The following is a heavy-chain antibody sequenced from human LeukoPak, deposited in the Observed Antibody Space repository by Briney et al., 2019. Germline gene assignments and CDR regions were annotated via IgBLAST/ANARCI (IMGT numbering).Heavy chain of an antibody. CDR2: ISSSSGSI. V-gene: IGHV3-21*04. CDR1: GFTFSTYS. Sequence: PGGSLRLSCAASGFTFSTYSMNWVRQAPGKGLEWVSSISSSSGSIYYADSVKGRFTISRDNSKNTLYLQMNSLRVEDTAVYYCAKFVTNAVDYWGQGTLVAVYS. J-gene: IGHJ4*02. CDR3: AKFVTNAVDY. D-gene: IGHD4-17*01.